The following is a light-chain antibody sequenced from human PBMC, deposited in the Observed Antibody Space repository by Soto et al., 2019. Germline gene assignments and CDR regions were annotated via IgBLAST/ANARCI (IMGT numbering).Light chain of an antibody. Sequence: QPVLTQSPSASASLGASVKLTCTLSSGHSSYAIAWHQQQPEKGPRYLMKLNSDGTHNKGDGIPDRFSGSSSGAERYLTISRLQSEDEADYYCQTWGTGQVFGGGTKLTVL. CDR3: QTWGTGQV. CDR1: SGHSSYA. J-gene: IGLJ2*01. CDR2: LNSDGTH. V-gene: IGLV4-69*01.